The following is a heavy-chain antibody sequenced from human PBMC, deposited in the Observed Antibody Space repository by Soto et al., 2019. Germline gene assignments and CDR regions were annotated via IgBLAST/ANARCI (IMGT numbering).Heavy chain of an antibody. CDR3: AHSYSSSWYAYEYFQH. Sequence: GGSLRLSCAASGFTFSSYAMSWVRQAPGKGLEWVSAISGSGGSTYYADSVKGRFTISRDNSKNTLYLQMNSLRAEDTAVYYCAHSYSSSWYAYEYFQHWGQGTLVTVSS. CDR2: ISGSGGST. V-gene: IGHV3-23*01. D-gene: IGHD6-13*01. J-gene: IGHJ1*01. CDR1: GFTFSSYA.